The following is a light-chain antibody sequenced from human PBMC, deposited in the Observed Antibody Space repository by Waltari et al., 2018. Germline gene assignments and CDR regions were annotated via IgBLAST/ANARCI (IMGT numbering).Light chain of an antibody. CDR3: SSYTVTSTIV. J-gene: IGLJ1*01. CDR2: DVT. V-gene: IGLV2-14*03. CDR1: YNNIGSYNF. Sequence: QSALTQPASLSGSPGQSITISCPGTYNNIGSYNFVSWYQQHPGKAPKLIIFDVTHRASGVSGRFSGSKSGNTASLTISGLQAEDEADYYCSSYTVTSTIVFGSGTKVTVL.